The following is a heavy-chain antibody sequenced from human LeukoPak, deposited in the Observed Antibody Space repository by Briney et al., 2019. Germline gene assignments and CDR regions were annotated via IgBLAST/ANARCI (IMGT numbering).Heavy chain of an antibody. CDR3: AREGRTTIAVAGTGAFDY. CDR1: GFTFPSYG. D-gene: IGHD6-19*01. Sequence: GGSLRLSCAASGFTFPSYGMSWVRQAPGKGLEWVSSIGGSGDSTYYADSVKGRFTISRDNAKNSLYLQMNSLRAEDTAVYYCAREGRTTIAVAGTGAFDYWGQGTLVTVSS. CDR2: IGGSGDST. V-gene: IGHV3-23*01. J-gene: IGHJ4*02.